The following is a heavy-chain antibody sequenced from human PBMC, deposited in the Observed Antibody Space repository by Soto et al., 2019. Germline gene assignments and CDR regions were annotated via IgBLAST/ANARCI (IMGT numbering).Heavy chain of an antibody. J-gene: IGHJ4*02. Sequence: ASVKVSCKASGYTFTGYYMHWVRQAPGQGLEWMGWINPNSGGTNYAQKFQGWVTMTRDTSISTAYMELSRLRSDDTAVYYCALLYDYIWGSTDYWGQGTLVTVSS. CDR2: INPNSGGT. V-gene: IGHV1-2*04. CDR1: GYTFTGYY. CDR3: ALLYDYIWGSTDY. D-gene: IGHD3-16*01.